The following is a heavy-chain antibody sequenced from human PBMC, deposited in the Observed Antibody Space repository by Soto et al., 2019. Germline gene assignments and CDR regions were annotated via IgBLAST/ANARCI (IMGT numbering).Heavy chain of an antibody. D-gene: IGHD3-10*01. Sequence: EVHLLESGGGLVQPGGSLSLSCAASGFIFGSYAMGWVRQTPVKGLEWVAAISGSGTTYYADSVKGRFTISRDNSENTLYLQMNSLRAEDTAVYFCAKYGSGSYNYWYFDLWGRGTLVTVSP. CDR3: AKYGSGSYNYWYFDL. CDR2: ISGSGTT. J-gene: IGHJ2*01. CDR1: GFIFGSYA. V-gene: IGHV3-23*01.